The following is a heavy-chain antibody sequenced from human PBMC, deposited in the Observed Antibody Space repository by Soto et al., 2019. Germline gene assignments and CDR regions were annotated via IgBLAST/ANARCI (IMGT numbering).Heavy chain of an antibody. V-gene: IGHV2-5*02. Sequence: QITWKDSGPTLVKPTQTLPLTCTFSGVSFTTRGVCVSWIRQPPGESLEWLALVYWDDDKRYSASLKTRLNITKNNSKNDVVHTMTNMDPVDTATYYCALSPYYDGSGYSPYYGLDVWGQGTTVTVSS. CDR2: VYWDDDK. D-gene: IGHD3-22*01. CDR1: GVSFTTRGVC. J-gene: IGHJ6*02. CDR3: ALSPYYDGSGYSPYYGLDV.